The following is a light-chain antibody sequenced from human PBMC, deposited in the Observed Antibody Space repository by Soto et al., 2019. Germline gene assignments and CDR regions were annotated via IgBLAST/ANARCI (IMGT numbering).Light chain of an antibody. J-gene: IGKJ1*01. CDR3: QQYNSYSRT. CDR1: QSSSSW. Sequence: DLPMTQSPSTLSASVGDRVTITCRASQSSSSWLAWYQQKPGKAPKLLIYDACSLESGVPSRFSGSGAGTEFTLTISSLQPDDFATYYCQQYNSYSRTFGQGNKLEI. V-gene: IGKV1-5*01. CDR2: DAC.